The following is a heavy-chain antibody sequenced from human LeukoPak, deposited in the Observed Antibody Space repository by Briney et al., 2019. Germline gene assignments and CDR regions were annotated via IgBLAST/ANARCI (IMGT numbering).Heavy chain of an antibody. CDR2: INRSGNT. J-gene: IGHJ3*02. CDR1: GGSFNGYY. Sequence: SETLSLTCSVYGGSFNGYYWSWIRQPPGKGLECIGEINRSGNTIYNPSLKSRATILLDTSRNQFSLKLTSVTAADTAVYYCARSKSGYFDAFDIWGQGTMVTVSS. CDR3: ARSKSGYFDAFDI. V-gene: IGHV4-34*01. D-gene: IGHD6-13*01.